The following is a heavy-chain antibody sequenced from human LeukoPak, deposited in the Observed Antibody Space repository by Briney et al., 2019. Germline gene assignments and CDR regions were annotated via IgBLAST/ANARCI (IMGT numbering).Heavy chain of an antibody. Sequence: GGSLRLSCAASGFTFESYAMHWVRQAPGKGLEWVSGISWNSGSIGYADSVKGRFTISRDNAKNSLYLQMNSLRAEDTALYYCAKGYSSGWYGNWFDPWGQGTVVTVSS. CDR1: GFTFESYA. J-gene: IGHJ5*02. CDR2: ISWNSGSI. V-gene: IGHV3-9*01. CDR3: AKGYSSGWYGNWFDP. D-gene: IGHD6-19*01.